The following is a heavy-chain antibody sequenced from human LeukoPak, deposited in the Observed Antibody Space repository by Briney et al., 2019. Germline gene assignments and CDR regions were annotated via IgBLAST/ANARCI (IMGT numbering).Heavy chain of an antibody. J-gene: IGHJ4*02. V-gene: IGHV3-11*01. D-gene: IGHD3-10*01. CDR2: IRSSDSNI. CDR3: ARARSGTYSDY. CDR1: GFTLSDYY. Sequence: SGGSLRLSCEASGFTLSDYYMSWIRQAPGKGLEWISCIRSSDSNIFYADSVKGRFTISRDNAKNSLYLQMNSLTAEDTAIYYCARARSGTYSDYWGQGTLVTVSS.